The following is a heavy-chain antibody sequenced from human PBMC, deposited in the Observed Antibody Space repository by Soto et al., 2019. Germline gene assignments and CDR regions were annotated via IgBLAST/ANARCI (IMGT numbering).Heavy chain of an antibody. D-gene: IGHD3-3*01. Sequence: ASVKVSCKASGCTFTSYGISWVRQAPGQGPEWMGWISAYNGNTNYAQKLQGRVNMTTHTYTSTPYMELRSLRSDDTAVYYCARDHAGFLDWFPPGYYYYGMDVWGQGTTVTVSS. CDR3: ARDHAGFLDWFPPGYYYYGMDV. V-gene: IGHV1-18*01. J-gene: IGHJ6*02. CDR1: GCTFTSYG. CDR2: ISAYNGNT.